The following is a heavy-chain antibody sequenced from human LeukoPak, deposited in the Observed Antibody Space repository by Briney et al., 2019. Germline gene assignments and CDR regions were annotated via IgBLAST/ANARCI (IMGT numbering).Heavy chain of an antibody. CDR1: GGSFSGYY. CDR3: AKESEPGGYSGYDGNYAFDI. D-gene: IGHD5-12*01. Sequence: PSETLSLTCAVYGGSFSGYYWSWIRQPPGKGLEWIGEINHSGSTNYNPSLKSRVTISVDTSKNQFSLKLSSVTAADTAVYYCAKESEPGGYSGYDGNYAFDIWGQGTMVTVSS. CDR2: INHSGST. V-gene: IGHV4-34*01. J-gene: IGHJ3*02.